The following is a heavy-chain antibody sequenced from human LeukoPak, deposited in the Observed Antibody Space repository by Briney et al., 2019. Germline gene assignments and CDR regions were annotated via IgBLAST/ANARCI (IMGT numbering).Heavy chain of an antibody. CDR1: GGTFSSYA. D-gene: IGHD1-1*01. CDR3: ARSMENVLSYYMDV. CDR2: IIPILGTA. V-gene: IGHV1-69*11. Sequence: SVKVSCKASGGTFSSYAISWVRQAPGQGLEWMGRIIPILGTANYAQKFQGRVTITTDESTSAAYMELTSLRSDDTAVYYCARSMENVLSYYMDVWGEGTTVTVSS. J-gene: IGHJ6*03.